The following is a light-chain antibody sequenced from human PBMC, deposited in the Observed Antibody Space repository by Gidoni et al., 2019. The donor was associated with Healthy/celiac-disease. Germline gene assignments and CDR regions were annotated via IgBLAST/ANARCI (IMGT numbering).Light chain of an antibody. CDR2: AAS. V-gene: IGKV1-17*01. CDR1: QGIRND. J-gene: IGKJ1*01. CDR3: LQHNSYPWT. Sequence: DIQMTQSPSSLSASVGDRVTITCRASQGIRNDLGWYQQKPGKAPKRLIYAASSLQSGVPSRFSGSGSGTEFTLTLSLQPEDFATYYCLQHNSYPWTFGQGTKVEIK.